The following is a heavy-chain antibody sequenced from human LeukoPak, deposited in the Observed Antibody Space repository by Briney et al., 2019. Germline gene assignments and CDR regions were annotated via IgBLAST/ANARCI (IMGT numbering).Heavy chain of an antibody. CDR2: FDPEDGET. CDR3: ATECSGGSCYSANYYGMDV. D-gene: IGHD2-15*01. V-gene: IGHV1-24*01. Sequence: GASVKVSCKVSGYTLTELSMHWVRQAPGKGLEWMGGFDPEDGETIYAQKFQGRVTMTEDTSTDTAYMELSSLRSEDTAVYYCATECSGGSCYSANYYGMDVWGQGTTVTVSS. J-gene: IGHJ6*02. CDR1: GYTLTELS.